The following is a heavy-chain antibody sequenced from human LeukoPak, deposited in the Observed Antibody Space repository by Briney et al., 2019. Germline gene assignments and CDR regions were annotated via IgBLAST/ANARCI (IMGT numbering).Heavy chain of an antibody. CDR1: GFTFSSYG. CDR3: ARDLGYFEDY. CDR2: ISSSSSYI. D-gene: IGHD3-9*01. V-gene: IGHV3-21*01. Sequence: GGSLRLSCAASGFTFSSYGMHWVRQAPGKGLEWVSSISSSSSYIYYADSVKGRFTISRDNAKNSLYLQMNSLRAEDTAVYYCARDLGYFEDYWGQGTLVTVSS. J-gene: IGHJ4*02.